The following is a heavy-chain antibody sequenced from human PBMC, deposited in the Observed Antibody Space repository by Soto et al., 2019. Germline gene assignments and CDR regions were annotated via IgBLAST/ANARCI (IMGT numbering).Heavy chain of an antibody. J-gene: IGHJ6*02. CDR3: ARVHSGWSSDHGLDV. V-gene: IGHV4-59*02. D-gene: IGHD6-19*01. CDR2: IYNSGRT. CDR1: GASVSSYF. Sequence: PSETLSLTCTVSGASVSSYFWSWVRQPPGKGLEWIGYIYNSGRTNYNPSLKSRVTISLDTSDNDFSLRLTSLTAADTAVYYCARVHSGWSSDHGLDVWGQGTTVTVSS.